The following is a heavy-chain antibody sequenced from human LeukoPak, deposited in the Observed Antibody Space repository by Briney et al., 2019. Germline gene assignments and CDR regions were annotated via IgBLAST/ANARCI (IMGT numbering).Heavy chain of an antibody. D-gene: IGHD5-18*01. J-gene: IGHJ4*02. CDR1: GGSISSYY. V-gene: IGHV4-59*01. Sequence: PSETLSLTCTVSGGSISSYYWSWIRQPPGKGLEWIGYIYYSGSTDYNPSLKSRVTISVDTSKNQFSLKLSSVTAADTAVYYCARDVRGYSYGSFDYWGQGTLVTVSS. CDR2: IYYSGST. CDR3: ARDVRGYSYGSFDY.